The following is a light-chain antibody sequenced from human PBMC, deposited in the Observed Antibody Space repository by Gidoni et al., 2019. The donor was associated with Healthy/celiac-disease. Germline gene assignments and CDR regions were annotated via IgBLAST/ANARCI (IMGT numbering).Light chain of an antibody. V-gene: IGKV2-28*01. Sequence: DSVMTQSPLSLPVTPGEPASISCRSSQSLLHSNGYNYLDWYLQKPGQSPQLLTYLGSSRASGVPDRFSGSGSGTDFTLKISRVEAEDVGVYYCMQALQTPRTFGQGTKVEIK. J-gene: IGKJ1*01. CDR1: QSLLHSNGYNY. CDR2: LGS. CDR3: MQALQTPRT.